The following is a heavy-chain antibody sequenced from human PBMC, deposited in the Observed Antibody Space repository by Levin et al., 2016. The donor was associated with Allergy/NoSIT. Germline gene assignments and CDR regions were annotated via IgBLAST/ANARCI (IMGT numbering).Heavy chain of an antibody. D-gene: IGHD3-10*01. CDR2: ISSSSIYI. CDR1: GFTFSSYS. V-gene: IGHV3-21*01. CDR3: ARAGGYGSGTYAMDV. Sequence: GGSLRLSCAASGFTFSSYSMNWVRQAPGKGLEWVSSISSSSIYIHYAESVKGRFTISRDNAKNSLFLQMNSLRAEDTAVYYCARAGGYGSGTYAMDVWGQGTTVTVSS. J-gene: IGHJ6*02.